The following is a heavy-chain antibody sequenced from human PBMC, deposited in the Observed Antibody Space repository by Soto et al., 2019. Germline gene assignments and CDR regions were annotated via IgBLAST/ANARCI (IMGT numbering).Heavy chain of an antibody. J-gene: IGHJ6*02. CDR2: INHSGST. CDR3: AREREYDFWSGYFSSGMDV. V-gene: IGHV4-34*01. D-gene: IGHD3-3*01. CDR1: GGSFSGYY. Sequence: PSETLSLTCAVYGGSFSGYYWSWIRQPPGKGLEWIGEINHSGSTNCNPSLKSRVTISVDTSKNQFSLKLSSVTAADTAVYYCAREREYDFWSGYFSSGMDVWGQGTTVTVSS.